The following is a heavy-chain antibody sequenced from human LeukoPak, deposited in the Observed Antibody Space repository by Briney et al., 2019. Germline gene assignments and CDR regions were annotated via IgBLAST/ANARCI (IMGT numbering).Heavy chain of an antibody. CDR3: ARQSSGIAATDKIDY. CDR2: LTSMSRTI. Sequence: AGGSLRPSCAASGFTFSSYAMTWVRQAPGKGLEWVSSLTSMSRTIYYADSVKGRFTISRDDAKKSLYLQMNSLRVEDTAIYYCARQSSGIAATDKIDYWGQGTLVTVSS. CDR1: GFTFSSYA. J-gene: IGHJ4*02. D-gene: IGHD6-13*01. V-gene: IGHV3-21*01.